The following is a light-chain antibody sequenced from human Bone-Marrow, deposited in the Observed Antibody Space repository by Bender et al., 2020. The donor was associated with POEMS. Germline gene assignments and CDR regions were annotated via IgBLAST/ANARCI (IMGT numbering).Light chain of an antibody. CDR1: PLPKQY. V-gene: IGLV3-25*02. J-gene: IGLJ2*01. Sequence: SHELTQPPSVSVSPGQTARITCSGDPLPKQYAYWYQQRPGQAPVMVIYKDTERPSGIPERFSGSNSGNTATLTISGTQTMDEAAYYGQAWDSDTVLFGGGTKLTVL. CDR2: KDT. CDR3: QAWDSDTVL.